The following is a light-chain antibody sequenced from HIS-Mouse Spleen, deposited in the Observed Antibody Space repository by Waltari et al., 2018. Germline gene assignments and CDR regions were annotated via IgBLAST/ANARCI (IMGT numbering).Light chain of an antibody. CDR3: SSYAGSCTWV. CDR1: SSEAVGYTY. Sequence: QSALTQPRPVSGSPGQSVTISCTGTSSEAVGYTYVSWYQQNPGKAPTLMIYGVSKRPSRGPDRFSGSKSGNTASLTISGLQAEDEADYYCSSYAGSCTWVFGGGTKLTVL. V-gene: IGLV2-11*01. J-gene: IGLJ3*02. CDR2: GVS.